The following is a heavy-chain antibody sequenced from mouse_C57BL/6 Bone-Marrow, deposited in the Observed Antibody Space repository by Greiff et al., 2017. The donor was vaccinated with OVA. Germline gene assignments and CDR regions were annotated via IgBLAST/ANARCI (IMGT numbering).Heavy chain of an antibody. J-gene: IGHJ4*01. D-gene: IGHD1-1*01. Sequence: QVQLQQPGAELVMPGASVKLSCKASGYTFTSYWMHWVKQRPGQGLEWIGEIDPSDSYTNYNQKFKGKSTLTVDKSSSTAYMQLSSLTSEDSAVYYCITTVVGRDMDYWGQGTSVTVSA. CDR3: ITTVVGRDMDY. V-gene: IGHV1-69*01. CDR2: IDPSDSYT. CDR1: GYTFTSYW.